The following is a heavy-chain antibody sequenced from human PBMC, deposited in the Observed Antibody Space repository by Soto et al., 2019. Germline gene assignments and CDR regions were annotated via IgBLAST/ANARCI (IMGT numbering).Heavy chain of an antibody. CDR3: PLAVAGNGVGAGYYYYGMDV. V-gene: IGHV1-3*01. CDR2: INAGNGNT. Sequence: QVQLVQSGAEVKKPGASVKVSCKASGYTFTSYAMHWVRQAPGQRLEWMGWINAGNGNTKYSQKFQGRVTITRDTSASTAYMELSSLRSEDTAVYYCPLAVAGNGVGAGYYYYGMDVWGQGTTVTVSS. J-gene: IGHJ6*02. CDR1: GYTFTSYA. D-gene: IGHD6-19*01.